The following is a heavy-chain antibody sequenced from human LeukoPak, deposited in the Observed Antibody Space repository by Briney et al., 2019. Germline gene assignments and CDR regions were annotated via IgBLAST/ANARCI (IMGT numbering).Heavy chain of an antibody. CDR1: GFTVSSNY. CDR2: VYTGGST. V-gene: IGHV3-53*01. J-gene: IGHJ1*01. Sequence: GGSLRLSCAASGFTVSSNYMTWVRQAPGKGLEWVSVVYTGGSTYSADSVKGRFTISRDNSKNTLYLQMNSLRAEDTAVYYCAKYCSGGSCYGPEYFQHWGQGTLVTVSS. D-gene: IGHD2-15*01. CDR3: AKYCSGGSCYGPEYFQH.